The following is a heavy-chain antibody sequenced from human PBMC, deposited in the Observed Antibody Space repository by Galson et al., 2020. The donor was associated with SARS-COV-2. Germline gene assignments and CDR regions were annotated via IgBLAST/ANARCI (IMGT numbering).Heavy chain of an antibody. J-gene: IGHJ4*02. Sequence: SETLSLTCTVSGRSISKTSSYWGWIRQPPGKGLEWIASIYNGGNTYYNPPLRGRITISLDTSKNQFSLRLNSVTAADTAVYYCASLPLYDSSGLIIDYWGQGTVVTVST. V-gene: IGHV4-39*01. D-gene: IGHD3-22*01. CDR2: IYNGGNT. CDR1: GRSISKTSSY. CDR3: ASLPLYDSSGLIIDY.